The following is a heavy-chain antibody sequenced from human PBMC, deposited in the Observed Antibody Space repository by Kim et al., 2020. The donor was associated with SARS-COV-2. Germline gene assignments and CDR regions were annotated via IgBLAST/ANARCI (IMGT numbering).Heavy chain of an antibody. CDR1: GGTFSSYA. D-gene: IGHD1-26*01. Sequence: SVKVSCKASGGTFSSYAISWVRQAPGQGLEWMGGIIPIFGTANYAQKFQGRVTITADESTSTAYMELSSLRSEDTAVYYCASALSGSYSNDAFDIWGQGTMVTVSS. V-gene: IGHV1-69*13. J-gene: IGHJ3*02. CDR2: IIPIFGTA. CDR3: ASALSGSYSNDAFDI.